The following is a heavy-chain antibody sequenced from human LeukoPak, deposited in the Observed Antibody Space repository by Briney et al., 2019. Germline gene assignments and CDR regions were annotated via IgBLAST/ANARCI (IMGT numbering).Heavy chain of an antibody. V-gene: IGHV1-46*01. D-gene: IGHD3-22*01. CDR1: GYTFTSYY. CDR3: ARVRGKYYYDSSGLYFDY. CDR2: INPSGGST. Sequence: VASVKVSCKASGYTFTSYYMHWVRQAPGQGLEWMGIINPSGGSTSYAQKFQGRVTITADKSTSTAYMELSSLRSEDTAVYYCARVRGKYYYDSSGLYFDYWGQGTLVTVSS. J-gene: IGHJ4*02.